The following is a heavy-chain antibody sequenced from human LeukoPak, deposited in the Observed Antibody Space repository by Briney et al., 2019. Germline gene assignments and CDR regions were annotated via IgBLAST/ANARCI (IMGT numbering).Heavy chain of an antibody. CDR3: TTDYGGTYYRSFDY. CDR2: IKSKTDGGTT. J-gene: IGHJ4*02. CDR1: GITFSNAW. Sequence: GGSLRLSCAASGITFSNAWMSWVRQAPGKGLEWVGRIKSKTDGGTTDYAAPVKGRFTISRDDSKNTLYLQMNSLKTEDTAVYYCTTDYGGTYYRSFDYWGQGTLVTVSS. D-gene: IGHD1-26*01. V-gene: IGHV3-15*01.